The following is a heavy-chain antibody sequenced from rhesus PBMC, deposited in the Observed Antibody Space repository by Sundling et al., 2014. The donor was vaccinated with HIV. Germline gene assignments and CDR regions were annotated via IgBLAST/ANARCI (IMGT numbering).Heavy chain of an antibody. CDR2: ISYTGGST. J-gene: IGHJ4*01. V-gene: IGHV3-59*01. Sequence: EVQLVESGGGLAKPGGSLRLSCAASGFSFSDYYMHWVRQAPGKGLEWVSGISYTGGSTYYADSVKGRFTISRENAKNTLYLQMDSLRAEDTAVYYCAKADIDTAGPDYWGQGVLVTVSS. D-gene: IGHD5-24*01. CDR1: GFSFSDYY. CDR3: AKADIDTAGPDY.